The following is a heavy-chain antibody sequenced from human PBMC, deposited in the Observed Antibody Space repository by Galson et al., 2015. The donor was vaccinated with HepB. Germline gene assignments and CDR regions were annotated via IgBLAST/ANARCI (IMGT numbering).Heavy chain of an antibody. Sequence: LRLSCAASGFTVSSNYMSWVRQAPGKGLEWVSVIYSGGSTYYADSVKGRFTISRDNSKNTLYLQMNSLRAEDTAVYYCARDSPVLLWLGYYGMDVWGQGTTVTVSS. CDR2: IYSGGST. J-gene: IGHJ6*02. V-gene: IGHV3-66*01. CDR3: ARDSPVLLWLGYYGMDV. D-gene: IGHD3-10*01. CDR1: GFTVSSNY.